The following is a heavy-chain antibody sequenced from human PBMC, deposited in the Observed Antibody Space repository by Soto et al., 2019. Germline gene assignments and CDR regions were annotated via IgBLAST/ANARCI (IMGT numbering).Heavy chain of an antibody. J-gene: IGHJ6*02. D-gene: IGHD6-6*01. CDR2: VYGGGGVA. V-gene: IGHV3-23*01. CDR3: AKDVVGSTWCYGMGV. CDR1: GFTFSSYA. Sequence: EVQVLESGGGLVQPGGSLRLSCAASGFTFSSYAMSWVRQAPGKGLQWVAGVYGGGGVANYADSVKGRFTISRDNSKNTLLLQKNSLRAEDTDVYYWAKDVVGSTWCYGMGVVGQGTTVTVS.